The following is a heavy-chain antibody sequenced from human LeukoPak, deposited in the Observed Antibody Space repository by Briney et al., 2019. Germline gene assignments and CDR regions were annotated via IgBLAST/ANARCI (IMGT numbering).Heavy chain of an antibody. CDR3: ARDSYSSSWYSDGRGYFDY. D-gene: IGHD6-13*01. CDR1: GFTFSSYG. CDR2: ISYDGSNK. V-gene: IGHV3-30*19. J-gene: IGHJ4*02. Sequence: GGSLRLSCAASGFTFSSYGMHWVRQAPGKGLEWVAVISYDGSNKYYADSVKGRFTISRDNSKNTLYLQMNSLRAEDTAVYYCARDSYSSSWYSDGRGYFDYWGQGTLVTVSS.